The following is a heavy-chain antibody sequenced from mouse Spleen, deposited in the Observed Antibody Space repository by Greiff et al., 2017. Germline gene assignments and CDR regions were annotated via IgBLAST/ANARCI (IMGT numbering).Heavy chain of an antibody. CDR2: INSNGGST. CDR3: ARHRSYYSYDWFAY. J-gene: IGHJ3*01. Sequence: EVKLVESGGGLVKPGGSLKLSCAASGFTFSSYAMSWVRQTPEKRLEWVAAINSNGGSTYYPDTVKDRFTISRDNAKNTLYLQMSSLRSEDTALYYCARHRSYYSYDWFAYWGQGTLVTVSA. CDR1: GFTFSSYA. V-gene: IGHV5-6-2*01. D-gene: IGHD2-12*01.